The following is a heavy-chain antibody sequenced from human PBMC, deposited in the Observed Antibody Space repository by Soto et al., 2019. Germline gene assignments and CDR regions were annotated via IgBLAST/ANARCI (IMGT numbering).Heavy chain of an antibody. CDR3: ATHPFRQQLPNYGDY. Sequence: GGSLRLSCAASGFTFSSYAMSWVRQAPGKGLEWVSAISGSGGSTYYADSVKDRFTISRDNSKNTLYLQMNSLRAEDTAVYYCATHPFRQQLPNYGDYWGQGTLVTVSS. V-gene: IGHV3-23*01. J-gene: IGHJ4*02. CDR1: GFTFSSYA. CDR2: ISGSGGST. D-gene: IGHD6-13*01.